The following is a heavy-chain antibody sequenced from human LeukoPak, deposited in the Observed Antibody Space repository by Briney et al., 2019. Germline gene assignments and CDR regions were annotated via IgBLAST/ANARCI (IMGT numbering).Heavy chain of an antibody. Sequence: SETLSLTCTVSGGSISSYYWSWIRQPPGKGLEWIGDIFDSGSTNYNPSLKSRVTMSVDTSKNQFSLKLSSVTAADTAVYYCARAKIEGTYNWFDPWGQGTLVTVSS. V-gene: IGHV4-59*01. J-gene: IGHJ5*02. CDR2: IFDSGST. CDR3: ARAKIEGTYNWFDP. CDR1: GGSISSYY.